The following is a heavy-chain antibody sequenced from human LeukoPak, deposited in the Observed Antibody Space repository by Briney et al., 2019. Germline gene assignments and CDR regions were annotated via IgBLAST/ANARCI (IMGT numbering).Heavy chain of an antibody. CDR2: IYYSGSP. J-gene: IGHJ4*02. D-gene: IGHD6-19*01. V-gene: IGHV4-39*01. CDR1: GDSVSSSSSY. CDR3: ARCSRAVALDY. Sequence: SETLSLTCTVSGDSVSSSSSYWGWIRQPPGKGLECIRSIYYSGSPYYNPSLKSRVTMSIDTSKNQFSLKLSSVTAADTAVYYCARCSRAVALDYWGQGTLVTVSS.